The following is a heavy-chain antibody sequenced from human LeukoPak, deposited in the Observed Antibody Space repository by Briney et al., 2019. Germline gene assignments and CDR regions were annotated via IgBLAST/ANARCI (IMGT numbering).Heavy chain of an antibody. V-gene: IGHV3-48*03. CDR2: ISSGGSTI. CDR3: ASETEIGNYDAFDI. J-gene: IGHJ3*02. Sequence: GGSLRLSCAASGFTFRSYEMNWVRQAPGKGLEWVSYISSGGSTIYYADSVKGRFTVSRDNAENSLYLQMDSLRAEDTAVYYCASETEIGNYDAFDIWGQGTMVTVSS. CDR1: GFTFRSYE. D-gene: IGHD1-7*01.